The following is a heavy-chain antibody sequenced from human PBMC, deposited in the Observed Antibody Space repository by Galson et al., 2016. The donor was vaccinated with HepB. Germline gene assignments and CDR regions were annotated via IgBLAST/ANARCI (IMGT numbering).Heavy chain of an antibody. V-gene: IGHV4-31*03. D-gene: IGHD5-18*01. CDR3: ARDRFGYHEGRFDV. CDR2: TFHSGGT. CDR1: GVSMSATSYY. J-gene: IGHJ5*02. Sequence: TLSLTCTVSGVSMSATSYYWSWIRHHPGKGLEWIGHTFHSGGTYYNPSLKSRVNISVDTSKNQFSLNLISVTAADTALYYCARDRFGYHEGRFDVWGQGTLVTVSS.